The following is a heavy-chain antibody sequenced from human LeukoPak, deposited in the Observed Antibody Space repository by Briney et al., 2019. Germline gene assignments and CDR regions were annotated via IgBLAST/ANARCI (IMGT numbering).Heavy chain of an antibody. V-gene: IGHV4-39*01. CDR2: LYYTGST. J-gene: IGHJ4*02. Sequence: SETLSLTCTVSGGSISSNNYYGGWIRQPPGKGLEWIGSLYYTGSTYYNPSLKSRVTISIDTSKNQFSLKLSPVTASDTAVYYCARQRTASSGWCIDYWGQGTLVTVSS. CDR1: GGSISSNNYY. CDR3: ARQRTASSGWCIDY. D-gene: IGHD6-19*01.